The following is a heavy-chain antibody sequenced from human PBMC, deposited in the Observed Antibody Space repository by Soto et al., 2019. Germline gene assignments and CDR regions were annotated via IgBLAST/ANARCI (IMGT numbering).Heavy chain of an antibody. J-gene: IGHJ4*02. CDR2: ISYDGSNK. Sequence: GGSLRLSCAASGFTFSSYGMHWVRQAPGKGLEWVAVISYDGSNKYYADSVKGRFTISRDNSKNTLYLQMNSLRAEDTAVYYCAKDHGGITMIVVDPHYFDYWGQGTLVTVSS. V-gene: IGHV3-30*18. CDR3: AKDHGGITMIVVDPHYFDY. CDR1: GFTFSSYG. D-gene: IGHD3-22*01.